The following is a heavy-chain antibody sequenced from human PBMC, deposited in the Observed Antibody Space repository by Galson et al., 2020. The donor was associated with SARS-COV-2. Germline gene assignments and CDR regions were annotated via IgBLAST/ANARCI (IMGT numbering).Heavy chain of an antibody. Sequence: QLGESLKISCAASGFTFSSNAMHWVRQAPGKGLEWVAVILDDGNKKYYADSVQGRFAISRDNFENMFYLQMNSLRAEDTATYYCATERYSSSRGLEAWGQGTLVTVSS. V-gene: IGHV3-30*09. CDR3: ATERYSSSRGLEA. CDR2: ILDDGNKK. CDR1: GFTFSSNA. D-gene: IGHD2-15*01. J-gene: IGHJ4*02.